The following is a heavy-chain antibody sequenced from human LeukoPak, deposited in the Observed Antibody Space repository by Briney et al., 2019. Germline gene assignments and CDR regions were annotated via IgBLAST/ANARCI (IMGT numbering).Heavy chain of an antibody. D-gene: IGHD2-15*01. J-gene: IGHJ4*02. V-gene: IGHV3-11*01. Sequence: GGSLRLSCAASGFTFSDYYMNWIRQAPGKGLEWVSYISSTGITMYYADSVKGRFTISRDNSKNSLYLQMNSLRAEDTAVYYCARDKDRRWHYFDYWGQGTLVTVSS. CDR3: ARDKDRRWHYFDY. CDR1: GFTFSDYY. CDR2: ISSTGITM.